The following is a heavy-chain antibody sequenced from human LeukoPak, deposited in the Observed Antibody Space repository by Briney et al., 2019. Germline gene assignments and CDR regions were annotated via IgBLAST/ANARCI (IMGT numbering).Heavy chain of an antibody. CDR3: AKGYGSGSYDIDY. V-gene: IGHV3-30*18. CDR2: ISYDGSNK. J-gene: IGHJ4*02. Sequence: GGSLRLSCAASGFTFSSYSMNWVRQAPGKGLEWVAFISYDGSNKYYTDSVKGRFTISRDNSKNPLYLEMNSLRVEDTTVYYCAKGYGSGSYDIDYWGQGTLVTVSS. CDR1: GFTFSSYS. D-gene: IGHD3-10*01.